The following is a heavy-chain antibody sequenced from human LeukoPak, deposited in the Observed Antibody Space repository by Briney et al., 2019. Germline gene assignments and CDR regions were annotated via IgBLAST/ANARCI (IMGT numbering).Heavy chain of an antibody. CDR1: GYTFTSYY. J-gene: IGHJ6*02. V-gene: IGHV1-46*01. CDR2: INPSGGST. Sequence: ASVKVSCKASGYTFTSYYMHWVRQAPGQGLEWMGIINPSGGSTSYAQKFQGRVTMTRDTSTSTVYMELSSLRSEDTAVYYCARDRGSTSSWLDLGYGMDVWGQGTTVTVSS. CDR3: ARDRGSTSSWLDLGYGMDV. D-gene: IGHD6-13*01.